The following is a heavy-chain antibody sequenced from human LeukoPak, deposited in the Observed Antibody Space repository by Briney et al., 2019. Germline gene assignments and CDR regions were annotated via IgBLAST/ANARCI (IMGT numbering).Heavy chain of an antibody. CDR3: ATGAGYSSSWYYFDY. Sequence: SETLSLTCTVSGGSISSGGHYWSWLRHPPGKGLEWIGYIYHTGVTYFNPSLKSRVTISVDRSKNQFSLKLSSVTAADTAVYYCATGAGYSSSWYYFDYWGQGTLVTVSS. CDR2: IYHTGVT. J-gene: IGHJ4*02. V-gene: IGHV4-30-2*01. D-gene: IGHD6-13*01. CDR1: GGSISSGGHY.